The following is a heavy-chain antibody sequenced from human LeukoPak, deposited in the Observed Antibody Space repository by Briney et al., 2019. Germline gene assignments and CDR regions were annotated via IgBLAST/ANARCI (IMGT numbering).Heavy chain of an antibody. CDR1: GFTFSSYG. CDR3: ARGDYGSSVDY. V-gene: IGHV3-33*01. D-gene: IGHD4-17*01. J-gene: IGHJ4*02. Sequence: GGSLRLSCAASGFTFSSYGMHWVRPAPGKGLEWVAVIWYDGSNKYYADSVKGRFTISRDNSKNTLYLQMNSLRAEDTAVYYCARGDYGSSVDYWGQGTLVTVSS. CDR2: IWYDGSNK.